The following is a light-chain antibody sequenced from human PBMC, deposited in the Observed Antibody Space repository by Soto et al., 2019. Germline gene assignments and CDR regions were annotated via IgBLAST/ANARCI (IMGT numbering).Light chain of an antibody. CDR1: QSISTW. Sequence: GDRVTITCLASQSISTWLAWYQQKPGKAPKLLIYDASSLESGVPSRFSGSGSGTEFTLTISSLQPDDFATYYCQQYDDYPLTFGGGTKVDIK. J-gene: IGKJ4*01. CDR2: DAS. CDR3: QQYDDYPLT. V-gene: IGKV1-5*01.